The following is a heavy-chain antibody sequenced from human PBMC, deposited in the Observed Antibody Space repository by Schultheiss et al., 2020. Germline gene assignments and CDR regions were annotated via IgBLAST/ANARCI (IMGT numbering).Heavy chain of an antibody. J-gene: IGHJ6*04. CDR2: INHSGST. CDR3: ARSRPGDCSSTSCYDYYYYGMHV. V-gene: IGHV4-34*01. CDR1: GGSFSGYY. D-gene: IGHD2-2*01. Sequence: SETLSLTCAVYGGSFSGYYWSWIRQPPGKGLEWIGEINHSGSTNYNPSLKSRVTISVDTSKNQFSLKLSSVTAADTAVYYCARSRPGDCSSTSCYDYYYYGMHVWGKGTT.